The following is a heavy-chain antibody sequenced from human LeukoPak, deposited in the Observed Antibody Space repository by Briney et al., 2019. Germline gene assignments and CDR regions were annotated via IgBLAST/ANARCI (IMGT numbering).Heavy chain of an antibody. J-gene: IGHJ4*02. D-gene: IGHD1-26*01. Sequence: GGSLRLSCAASGFTVSGNYMSWVRQAPGKGLEWVSVIYSGGSTYYADSVKGRFTISRDNSKNTLYLQMNSLRAEDTAVYYCARVTSGSYPFDYWGQGTLVTVSS. CDR1: GFTVSGNY. CDR3: ARVTSGSYPFDY. CDR2: IYSGGST. V-gene: IGHV3-66*01.